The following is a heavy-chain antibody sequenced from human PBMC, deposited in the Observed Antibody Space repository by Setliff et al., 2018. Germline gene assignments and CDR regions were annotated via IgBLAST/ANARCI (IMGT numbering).Heavy chain of an antibody. CDR2: IYYSGST. Sequence: LSLTCTVSGGSISSSSYYWSWIRQPPGKGLEWIGYIYYSGSTNYNPSLKSRVTISVDTSKNQFSLKLNSVTASDTAVYYCARASYGWGSHYKIKWFDPWGQGTLVTVSS. D-gene: IGHD3-10*01. J-gene: IGHJ5*02. CDR3: ARASYGWGSHYKIKWFDP. CDR1: GGSISSSSYY. V-gene: IGHV4-61*05.